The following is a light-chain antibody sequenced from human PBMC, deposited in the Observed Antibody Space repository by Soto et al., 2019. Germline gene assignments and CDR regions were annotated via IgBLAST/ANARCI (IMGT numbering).Light chain of an antibody. CDR3: QQYNNWPPVT. CDR2: GAS. CDR1: QSVSSN. V-gene: IGKV3-15*01. J-gene: IGKJ3*01. Sequence: EIVMTQSPATLSVSPGERATLSCRASQSVSSNLAWYQQKPGQAPRLLIYGASTRATGIPARFSGSGSGTEFTLTISILQSEDFAVYYCQQYNNWPPVTFGPGTKVAIK.